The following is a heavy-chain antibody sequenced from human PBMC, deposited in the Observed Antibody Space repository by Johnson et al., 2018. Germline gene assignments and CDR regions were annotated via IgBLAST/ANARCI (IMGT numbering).Heavy chain of an antibody. CDR2: IIPVFGTA. CDR3: ATELGYDYFMDV. Sequence: VQLVESGPEVKKPGSSVKVSCKASGGTSSNYEISWVRQAPGQGLEWMGGIIPVFGTANYAQKFQGRVTITADESTSTAYMELSSLRSEDTAVYYCATELGYDYFMDVWGQGTTVTVSS. V-gene: IGHV1-69*01. J-gene: IGHJ6*02. CDR1: GGTSSNYE. D-gene: IGHD3-3*02.